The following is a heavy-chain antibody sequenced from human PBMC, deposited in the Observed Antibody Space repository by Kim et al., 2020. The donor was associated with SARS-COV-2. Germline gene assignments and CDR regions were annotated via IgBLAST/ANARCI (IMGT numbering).Heavy chain of an antibody. CDR1: GFTFRSYA. D-gene: IGHD2-2*01. CDR3: ASESVYCSSTSCPSGYFDY. V-gene: IGHV3-30-3*01. CDR2: ISYDGSNK. J-gene: IGHJ4*02. Sequence: GWSLRLSCAASGFTFRSYAMHWVRQAPGKGLEWLAVISYDGSNKYYADSVKGRFTISRDNSKNTLYLQMNSLRAEDTAVYYCASESVYCSSTSCPSGYFDYWGQGTLVTVSS.